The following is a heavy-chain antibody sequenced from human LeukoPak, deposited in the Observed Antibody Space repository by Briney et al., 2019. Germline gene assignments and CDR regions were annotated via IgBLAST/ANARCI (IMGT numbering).Heavy chain of an antibody. J-gene: IGHJ1*01. CDR1: GGTFSSYA. V-gene: IGHV1-69*05. Sequence: GASVKVSCKASGGTFSSYAISWVRQAPGQGLEWMGRIIPIFGTANYAQKFQGRVTITTDESTSTAYMELSSLRSEDTAVYYCARSALSPRYYDDSSGSLGYFQHWGQGTLVTVSS. CDR3: ARSALSPRYYDDSSGSLGYFQH. D-gene: IGHD3-22*01. CDR2: IIPIFGTA.